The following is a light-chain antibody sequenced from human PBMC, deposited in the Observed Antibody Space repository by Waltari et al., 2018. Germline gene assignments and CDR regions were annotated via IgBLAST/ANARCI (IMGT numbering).Light chain of an antibody. V-gene: IGKV3-20*01. CDR1: QSVRRS. J-gene: IGKJ1*01. Sequence: EIVLTQSPGTLSLSQGDRATLSCRASQSVRRSLTWYQQKPGQAPRLLIYDTATRATGIPDRFSGSGSGTDFSLTISRLEPEDCAVYYCQEYVNLPATFGQGTKVEIK. CDR2: DTA. CDR3: QEYVNLPAT.